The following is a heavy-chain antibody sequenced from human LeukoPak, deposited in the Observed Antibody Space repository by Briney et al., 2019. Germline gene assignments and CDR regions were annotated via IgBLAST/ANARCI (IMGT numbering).Heavy chain of an antibody. CDR2: IIPIFGTA. V-gene: IGHV1-69*13. CDR1: GGTFSSYA. D-gene: IGHD5-24*01. CDR3: ARATDEMATISGMDV. J-gene: IGHJ6*02. Sequence: SVKVSCKASGGTFSSYAISWVRQAPGHGLEWMGGIIPIFGTANYTQKFQGRVTITADESTSTAYMELSSLRSEDTAVYYCARATDEMATISGMDVWGQGTTVTVSS.